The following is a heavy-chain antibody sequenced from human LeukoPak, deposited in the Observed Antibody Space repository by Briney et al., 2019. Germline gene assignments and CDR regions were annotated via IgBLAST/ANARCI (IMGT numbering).Heavy chain of an antibody. J-gene: IGHJ5*01. CDR1: GGSVSSSNYY. V-gene: IGHV4-39*01. D-gene: IGHD6-19*01. CDR3: ARHRILYSSGWFDY. Sequence: SETLSLTCSVSGGSVSSSNYYWGWVRQITAQGLEWMGSIYYSGNTYYTPSLKSRVTISVDTSKNHFSLKLSSVTAADTAVYYCARHRILYSSGWFDYWGQGTLVTVSS. CDR2: IYYSGNT.